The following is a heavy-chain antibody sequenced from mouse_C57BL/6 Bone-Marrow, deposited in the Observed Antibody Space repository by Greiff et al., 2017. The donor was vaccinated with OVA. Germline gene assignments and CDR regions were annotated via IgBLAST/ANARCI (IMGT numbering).Heavy chain of an antibody. CDR3: ARIYYYGIWYFDV. V-gene: IGHV1-76*01. CDR2: IYPGSGNT. CDR1: GYTFTDYY. J-gene: IGHJ1*03. D-gene: IGHD1-1*01. Sequence: VKLVESGAELVRPGASVKLSCKASGYTFTDYYINWVKQRPGQGLEWIARIYPGSGNTYYNEKFKGKATLTAEKSSSTAYMQLSSLTSEDSAVYFCARIYYYGIWYFDVWGTGTTVTVSS.